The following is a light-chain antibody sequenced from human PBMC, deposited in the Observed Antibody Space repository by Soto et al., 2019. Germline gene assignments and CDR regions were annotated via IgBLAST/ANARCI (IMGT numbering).Light chain of an antibody. Sequence: DIQMTQSPSTLSASVGDRVTITCRASQSISSWLAWYQQKPGKAPKLLIYKASSLESGVPSRFSGSGSGTEFTLTISSLQPDDFATYYCQQYNSSPPTFGQGTKVDIK. CDR3: QQYNSSPPT. CDR1: QSISSW. J-gene: IGKJ1*01. CDR2: KAS. V-gene: IGKV1-5*03.